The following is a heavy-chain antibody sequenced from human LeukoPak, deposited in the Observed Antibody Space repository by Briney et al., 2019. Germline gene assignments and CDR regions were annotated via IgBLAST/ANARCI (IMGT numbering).Heavy chain of an antibody. D-gene: IGHD3-22*01. V-gene: IGHV3-23*01. J-gene: IGHJ4*02. CDR3: AKDYGSGYYYSDY. CDR1: GFTFSSYA. CDR2: ISGSGGST. Sequence: GGSLRLSCAASGFTFSSYAMSWVRKAPGKGLEWVSAISGSGGSTYYADSVKGRFTISRDNSKNTLYLQMNSLRAEDTAVYYCAKDYGSGYYYSDYWGQGTLVTVSS.